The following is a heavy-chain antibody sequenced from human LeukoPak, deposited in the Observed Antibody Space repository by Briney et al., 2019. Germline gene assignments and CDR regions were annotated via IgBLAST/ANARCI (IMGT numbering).Heavy chain of an antibody. Sequence: SETLSLSCGVSGGSMSTTNWWSWVRQPPGQGLEWVGEISLTGRTNYNPSLNGRVTMSLDESSNQLSLNLTSVTAADTAIYYCSRERGAFCSFGDWGQGTLVIVPS. J-gene: IGHJ4*02. CDR1: GGSMSTTNW. CDR2: ISLTGRT. D-gene: IGHD3-3*01. CDR3: SRERGAFCSFGD. V-gene: IGHV4-4*02.